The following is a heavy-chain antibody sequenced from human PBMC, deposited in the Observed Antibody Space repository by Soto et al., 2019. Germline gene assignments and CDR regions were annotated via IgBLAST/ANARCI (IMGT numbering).Heavy chain of an antibody. J-gene: IGHJ4*02. CDR3: ARLGGYSYGPQDY. V-gene: IGHV3-21*01. CDR1: GFTFSSYS. D-gene: IGHD5-18*01. CDR2: ISSSSSYI. Sequence: WGSLRLSCAASGFTFSSYSMNWVRQAPGKGLEWVSSISSSSSYIYYADSVKGRFTISRDNAKNSLYLQMNSLRAEDTAVYYCARLGGYSYGPQDYWGQGTLVTVSS.